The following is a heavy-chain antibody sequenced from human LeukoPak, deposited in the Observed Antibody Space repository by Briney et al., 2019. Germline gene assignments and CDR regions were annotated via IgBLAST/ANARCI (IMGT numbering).Heavy chain of an antibody. Sequence: SETLSLTCTVSGGSISSSSYYWGWIRQPPGKGLEWIGSIYYSGSTYYNPSLKSRVTISVDTSKNQFSLKPSSVTAADTAVYYCAVSGSPLDAFDIWGQGTMVTVSS. CDR1: GGSISSSSYY. D-gene: IGHD1-26*01. CDR3: AVSGSPLDAFDI. CDR2: IYYSGST. J-gene: IGHJ3*02. V-gene: IGHV4-39*01.